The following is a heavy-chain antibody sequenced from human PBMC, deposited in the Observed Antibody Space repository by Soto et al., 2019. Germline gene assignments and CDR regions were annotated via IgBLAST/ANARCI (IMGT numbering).Heavy chain of an antibody. CDR2: IIPIFGTA. CDR3: ARDRGSIVVVVAATQFDAFDI. CDR1: GGTFSSYA. V-gene: IGHV1-69*01. D-gene: IGHD2-15*01. Sequence: QVQLVQSGAEVKKPGSSVKVSCKASGGTFSSYAISWVRQAPGQGLEWMGGIIPIFGTANYAQKFQGRVTITADESTSTAYMELSSLRSEDTAVYYCARDRGSIVVVVAATQFDAFDIWGQGTMVTVSS. J-gene: IGHJ3*02.